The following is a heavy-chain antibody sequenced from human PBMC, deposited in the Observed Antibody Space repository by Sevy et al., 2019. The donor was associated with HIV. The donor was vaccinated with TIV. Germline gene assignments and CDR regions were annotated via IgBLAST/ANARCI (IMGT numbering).Heavy chain of an antibody. D-gene: IGHD2-15*01. CDR3: ARHCTGSSCSHAFDI. V-gene: IGHV4-34*01. J-gene: IGHJ3*02. Sequence: SETLSLTCAVYGGSFSGYYWSWIRQPPGKGLEWIGEINHSGGTNYNPSLKSRVTISVDPSKNQFSLKLTSVSAADTAVYYCARHCTGSSCSHAFDIWGQGTMVTVSS. CDR1: GGSFSGYY. CDR2: INHSGGT.